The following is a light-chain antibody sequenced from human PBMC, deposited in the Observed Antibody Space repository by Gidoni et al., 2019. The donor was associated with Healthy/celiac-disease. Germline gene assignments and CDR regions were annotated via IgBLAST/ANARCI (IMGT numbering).Light chain of an antibody. CDR3: SSYAGSIL. J-gene: IGLJ2*01. CDR1: SSDVGGYNY. V-gene: IGLV2-8*01. CDR2: EVS. Sequence: QSALTQPPSASGSPGQSVTISCTGTSSDVGGYNYVSWYQQHPGKAPKLMIYEVSKRPSGVPDRFSGSKPGNTASLTVSGLQAEDEADYYCSSYAGSILFGGGTKLTVL.